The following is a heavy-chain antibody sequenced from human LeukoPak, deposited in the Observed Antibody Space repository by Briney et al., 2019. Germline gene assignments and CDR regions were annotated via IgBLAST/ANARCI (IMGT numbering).Heavy chain of an antibody. J-gene: IGHJ6*02. CDR3: ARAKSPPYYYGMDV. CDR1: GGSISSYY. V-gene: IGHV4-59*01. Sequence: SQTLSLTCTVSGGSISSYYWSWIRQPPGKGLEWIGYIHYSGSTNYSPSLKSRVTISVDTSKNQFSLRLSSVTAADTAVYYCARAKSPPYYYGMDVWGQGTTVTVSS. CDR2: IHYSGST.